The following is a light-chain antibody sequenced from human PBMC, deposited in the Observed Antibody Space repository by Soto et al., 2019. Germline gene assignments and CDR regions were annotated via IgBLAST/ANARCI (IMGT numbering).Light chain of an antibody. CDR1: QPISTS. CDR3: QQSYSTPLT. V-gene: IGKV1-39*01. Sequence: DIQMTQSPSFLSASVGDRVIITCRAGQPISTSLHWLQQKPGKAHKLLIYAVSTLQPGVPSRFTGRGTGTEFTLIISSLQPEDIAMYYCQQSYSTPLTFGGGTKVDIK. CDR2: AVS. J-gene: IGKJ4*01.